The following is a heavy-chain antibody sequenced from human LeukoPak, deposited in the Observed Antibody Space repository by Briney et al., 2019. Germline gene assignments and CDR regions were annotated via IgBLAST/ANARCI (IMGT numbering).Heavy chain of an antibody. Sequence: GGSLRLSCAASGFTFSNYAMSWARHAPGKGLEWLSVISATAVGTYYADSVKGRFTISRDNSKNTLYLQINSLRAEDTAVYFCAKTPGYDDYSFDFWGQGTLVTVS. D-gene: IGHD4-17*01. CDR2: ISATAVGT. V-gene: IGHV3-23*01. CDR1: GFTFSNYA. J-gene: IGHJ4*02. CDR3: AKTPGYDDYSFDF.